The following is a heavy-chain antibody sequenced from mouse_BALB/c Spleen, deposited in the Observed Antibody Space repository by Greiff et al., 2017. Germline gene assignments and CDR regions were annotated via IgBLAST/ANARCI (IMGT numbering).Heavy chain of an antibody. CDR2: ISYSGST. D-gene: IGHD1-1*01. J-gene: IGHJ4*01. V-gene: IGHV3-2*02. Sequence: EESGPGLVKPSQSLSLTCTVTGYSITSDYAWNWIRQFPGNKLEWMGYISYSGSTSYNPSLKSRISITRDTSKNQFFLQLNSVTTEDTATYYCANYYGSSIYAMDYWGQGTSVTVSS. CDR1: GYSITSDYA. CDR3: ANYYGSSIYAMDY.